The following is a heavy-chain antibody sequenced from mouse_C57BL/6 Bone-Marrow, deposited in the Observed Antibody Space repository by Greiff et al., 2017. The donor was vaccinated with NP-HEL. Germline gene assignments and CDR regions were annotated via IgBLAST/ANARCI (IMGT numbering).Heavy chain of an antibody. D-gene: IGHD2-5*01. CDR3: ARQYSNYVFAY. Sequence: EVMLVESGGDLVKPGGSLKLSCAASGFTFSSYGMSWVRQTPDKRLEWVATISSGGSYTYYPDSVKGRFTISRDNAKNTLYLQMSSLKSEDTAMYYCARQYSNYVFAYWGQGTLVTVSA. CDR1: GFTFSSYG. CDR2: ISSGGSYT. V-gene: IGHV5-6*02. J-gene: IGHJ3*01.